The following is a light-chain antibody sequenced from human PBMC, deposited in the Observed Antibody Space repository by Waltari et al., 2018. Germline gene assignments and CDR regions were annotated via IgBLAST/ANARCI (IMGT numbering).Light chain of an antibody. CDR1: QSVRSY. Sequence: EILLTQSPVTLSVSPGERATLSCKASQSVRSYLAWYQQKPGQAPRLLIYDASNRDRGSPARCSGSGSGTDFTLTISNVEPEDFAVYYCQQRHDWPLNFGGGTKLEIK. CDR3: QQRHDWPLN. CDR2: DAS. V-gene: IGKV3-11*01. J-gene: IGKJ4*01.